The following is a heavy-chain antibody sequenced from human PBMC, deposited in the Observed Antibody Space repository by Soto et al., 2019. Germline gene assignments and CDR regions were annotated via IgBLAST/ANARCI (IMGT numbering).Heavy chain of an antibody. CDR2: ISAYNGNT. J-gene: IGHJ6*02. D-gene: IGHD3-3*01. CDR3: ARDKVLRFLEWLPYGMDV. CDR1: GYTITSFG. Sequence: ASVKVSCKASGYTITSFGISRVRQAPRQGLEWMGWISAYNGNTNYAQKLQGRVTMTTDTSTSTAYMELRSLRSDDTAVYYCARDKVLRFLEWLPYGMDVWGQGTTVTVS. V-gene: IGHV1-18*01.